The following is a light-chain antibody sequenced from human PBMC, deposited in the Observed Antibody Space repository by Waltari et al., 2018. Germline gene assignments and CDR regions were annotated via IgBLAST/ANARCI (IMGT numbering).Light chain of an antibody. CDR1: QGISSY. Sequence: DIQMTQSPSSLSASVGDRVTITCRASQGISSYLNWYQQKPGKAPKLLIYAASSLQSGVPSRFSGSGSGTDFTLTITSLQPEDFATYSCQQNYSTPYTFGQGTKLGI. CDR2: AAS. CDR3: QQNYSTPYT. J-gene: IGKJ2*01. V-gene: IGKV1-39*01.